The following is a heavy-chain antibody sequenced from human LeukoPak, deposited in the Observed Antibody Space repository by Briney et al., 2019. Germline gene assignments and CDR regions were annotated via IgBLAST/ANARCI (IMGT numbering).Heavy chain of an antibody. CDR2: ISSSSSYI. CDR3: AKPMIKKKGDYYYYYGMDV. Sequence: PGGSLRLSCAASGFTFSSYSMNWVRQAPGEGLEWVSSISSSSSYIYYADSVKGRFTISRDNSKNTLYLQMNSLRAEDTAVYYCAKPMIKKKGDYYYYYGMDVWGQGTTVTVSS. J-gene: IGHJ6*02. D-gene: IGHD3-16*01. CDR1: GFTFSSYS. V-gene: IGHV3-21*04.